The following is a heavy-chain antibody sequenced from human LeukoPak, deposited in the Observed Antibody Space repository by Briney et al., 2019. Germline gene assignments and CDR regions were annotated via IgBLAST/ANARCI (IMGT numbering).Heavy chain of an antibody. J-gene: IGHJ6*02. D-gene: IGHD6-6*01. CDR2: ISSSSSYI. V-gene: IGHV3-21*01. CDR3: ARDDSSSDYYGMDV. Sequence: PGGSLRLSCAASGFTFSSYGMNWVRQAPGKGLEWVSSISSSSSYIYYADSVKGRFTISRDNAKNSLYLQMNSLRAEDTAVYYCARDDSSSDYYGMDVWGQGTTVTVSS. CDR1: GFTFSSYG.